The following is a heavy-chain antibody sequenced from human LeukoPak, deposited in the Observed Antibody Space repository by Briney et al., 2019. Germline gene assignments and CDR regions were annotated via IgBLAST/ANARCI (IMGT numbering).Heavy chain of an antibody. CDR3: ARGIFRGDPRTR. D-gene: IGHD1-7*01. Sequence: SETLSLTCAVYGGSFSGYYWSWIRQPPGEGLEWIGEINQSGSANYNPSLKSRVTISVDTSKIQFSLKLISMTAADTAVYYCARGIFRGDPRTRWGQGILVTVSS. CDR1: GGSFSGYY. V-gene: IGHV4-34*01. J-gene: IGHJ4*02. CDR2: INQSGSA.